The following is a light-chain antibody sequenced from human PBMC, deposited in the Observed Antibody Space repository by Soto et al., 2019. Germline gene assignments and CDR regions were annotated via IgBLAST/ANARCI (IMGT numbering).Light chain of an antibody. CDR2: GAS. J-gene: IGKJ2*01. CDR1: QSVSSSY. CDR3: QQYGSSPHT. Sequence: IVLTQSPGTLSLSPGERATLSCRASQSVSSSYLAWYQQKPGQAPRLLIYGASSRATGIPDRFSGSGSGTDFTLTISRLEPEDFAVYYCQQYGSSPHTFGQGTNLEIK. V-gene: IGKV3-20*01.